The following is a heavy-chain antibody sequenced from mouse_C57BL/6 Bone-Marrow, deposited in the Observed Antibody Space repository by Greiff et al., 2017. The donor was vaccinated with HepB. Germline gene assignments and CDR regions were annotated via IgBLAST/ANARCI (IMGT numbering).Heavy chain of an antibody. J-gene: IGHJ1*03. V-gene: IGHV5-12*01. D-gene: IGHD1-1*01. CDR1: GFTFSDYY. CDR2: ISNGGGST. Sequence: EVQLVESGGGLVQPGGSLKLSCAASGFTFSDYYMYWVRQTPEKRLEWVAYISNGGGSTYYPDTVKGRFTISRDNAKNTLYLQRSRLKSEDTAMYYCARYDGSSSWYFDVWGTGTTVTVSS. CDR3: ARYDGSSSWYFDV.